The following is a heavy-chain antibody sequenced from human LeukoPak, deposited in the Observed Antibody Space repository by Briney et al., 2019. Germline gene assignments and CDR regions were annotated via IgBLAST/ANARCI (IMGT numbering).Heavy chain of an antibody. CDR1: GYTFTGYY. Sequence: GASVKVSCKASGYTFTGYYIHWVRQAPGQGLEWMGWINPNSGDTNYAQKFQGRVTMTRDTSISTAYMELSRLRSDDTAVYYCARAGTVTTRYYYYYMDVWGKGTTVTVSS. D-gene: IGHD4-11*01. V-gene: IGHV1-2*02. CDR3: ARAGTVTTRYYYYYMDV. J-gene: IGHJ6*03. CDR2: INPNSGDT.